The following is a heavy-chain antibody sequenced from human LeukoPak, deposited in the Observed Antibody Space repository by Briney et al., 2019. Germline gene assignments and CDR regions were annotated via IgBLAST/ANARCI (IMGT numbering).Heavy chain of an antibody. CDR1: GFTFSSYA. CDR2: ISGSGGST. D-gene: IGHD2-2*01. J-gene: IGHJ4*02. CDR3: AKAQLGYCSSTSCYLGGFDY. V-gene: IGHV3-23*01. Sequence: VGSLRLSCAASGFTFSSYAMSWVRQAPGKGLEWVSAISGSGGSTYYADSVKGRFTISRDNSKNTLYLQMNSLRAEDTAVYYCAKAQLGYCSSTSCYLGGFDYWGQGTLVTVSS.